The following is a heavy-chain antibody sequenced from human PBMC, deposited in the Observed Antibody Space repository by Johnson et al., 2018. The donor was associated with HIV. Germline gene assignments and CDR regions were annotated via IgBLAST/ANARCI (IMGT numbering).Heavy chain of an antibody. Sequence: VQLVESGGGLVQPGGYLRLSCAASGFTFSTYWMHWVRQAPRKGLVWVSRINNDGSSTAYADSVKGRCTISRDNSKNTLFLQMNSLRPEDTAVYHCARDPIAFRNYYGSGSAFDIWGQGTMVTVSS. V-gene: IGHV3-74*01. D-gene: IGHD3-10*01. CDR3: ARDPIAFRNYYGSGSAFDI. CDR2: INNDGSST. CDR1: GFTFSTYW. J-gene: IGHJ3*02.